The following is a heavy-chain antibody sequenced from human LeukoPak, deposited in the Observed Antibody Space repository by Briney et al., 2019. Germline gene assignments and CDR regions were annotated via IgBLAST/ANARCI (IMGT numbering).Heavy chain of an antibody. CDR2: INTNTGNP. V-gene: IGHV7-4-1*02. D-gene: IGHD5-24*01. J-gene: IGHJ4*02. Sequence: ASVKVSCKASGYTFTSYAMNWVRRAPGQGLEWMGWINTNTGNPTYAQGFTGRFVFSLDTSVSTAYLQISSLKAEDTAVYYCARRIESADMAAFDYWGQGTLVTVSS. CDR1: GYTFTSYA. CDR3: ARRIESADMAAFDY.